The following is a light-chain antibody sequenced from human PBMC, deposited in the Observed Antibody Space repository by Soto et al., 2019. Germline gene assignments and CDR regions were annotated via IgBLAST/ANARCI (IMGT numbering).Light chain of an antibody. CDR3: GTWDSSLDTVV. CDR1: SSNIGGNY. V-gene: IGLV1-51*01. CDR2: DNY. Sequence: QSVLAQPPSISAAPGQKVTISCSGSSSNIGGNYVSWYQHVPRTAPKLLIYDNYKRASGSPDRFSASKPGTSATLGITGLQTGDEADYYCGTWDSSLDTVVFGGGTKLTVL. J-gene: IGLJ2*01.